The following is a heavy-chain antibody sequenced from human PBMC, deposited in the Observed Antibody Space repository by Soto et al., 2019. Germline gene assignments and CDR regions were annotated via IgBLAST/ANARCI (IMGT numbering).Heavy chain of an antibody. D-gene: IGHD3-10*01. Sequence: PGGSLRLSCAASGFTFSSYSMNWVRQAPGKGLEWVSYISSSSSTIYYADSVKGRFTISRDNAKNSLYLHMNSLRAEDTALYYCARSGMVRGVHYYYYGMDVWGQGTTVTVSS. CDR3: ARSGMVRGVHYYYYGMDV. V-gene: IGHV3-48*01. J-gene: IGHJ6*02. CDR2: ISSSSSTI. CDR1: GFTFSSYS.